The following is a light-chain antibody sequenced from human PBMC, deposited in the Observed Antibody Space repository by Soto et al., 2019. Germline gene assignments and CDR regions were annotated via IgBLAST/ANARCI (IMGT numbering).Light chain of an antibody. CDR2: GAS. V-gene: IGKV3-15*01. CDR1: QSVSSN. Sequence: EIVMTQSPATLSVSPGERATLSCRASQSVSSNLAWYQQKPGQAPRLLIYGASTRATGIPARFSGSGSGTDFTLTISSLQSEDFAVDYCQHYNNWPPLTFGGGSKVEIK. J-gene: IGKJ4*01. CDR3: QHYNNWPPLT.